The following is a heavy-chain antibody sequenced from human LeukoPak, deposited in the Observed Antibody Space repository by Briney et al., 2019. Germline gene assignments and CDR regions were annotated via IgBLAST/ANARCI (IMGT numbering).Heavy chain of an antibody. CDR1: GFIFNHHA. CDR2: IWSDKSNR. D-gene: IGHD4-11*01. J-gene: IGHJ4*02. CDR3: AKDAQRGFDYSNSLEY. Sequence: GGALRLSCAASGFIFNHHAMHWVRQAPGKGLEWVAVIWSDKSNRFYADSVRGRFTISRDDSRKTVYLQMERMAAEDTAIYYCAKDAQRGFDYSNSLEYWGQGALVTVAS. V-gene: IGHV3-33*06.